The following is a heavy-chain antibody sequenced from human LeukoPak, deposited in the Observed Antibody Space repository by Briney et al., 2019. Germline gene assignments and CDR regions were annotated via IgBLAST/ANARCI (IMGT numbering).Heavy chain of an antibody. V-gene: IGHV4-39*01. D-gene: IGHD5-18*01. J-gene: IGHJ4*02. Sequence: PSGTLSLTCTVSGGSISTSSSYYWGWIRQPPGKGLEWIGSIYYTGDTYYNSSLKSRVTISVDTSKNQFALKLTSVTAADTALYYCARLRGYTYGNPGYWGQGSLVTVSS. CDR1: GGSISTSSSYY. CDR3: ARLRGYTYGNPGY. CDR2: IYYTGDT.